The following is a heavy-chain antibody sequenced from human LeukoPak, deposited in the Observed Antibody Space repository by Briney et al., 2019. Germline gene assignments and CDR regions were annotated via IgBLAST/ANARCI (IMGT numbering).Heavy chain of an antibody. J-gene: IGHJ4*02. CDR2: IHSGGTT. Sequence: PSETLSLTCTVPGGSMSEYYWNWIRQPAGKGLEWIGRIHSGGTTNYNPSLKSRLTMSVDTSKSQFSLNLTSVSAACAAVYYCARDSGMERFGVVLDSWGQGTLVTVSS. CDR3: ARDSGMERFGVVLDS. D-gene: IGHD3-10*01. CDR1: GGSMSEYY. V-gene: IGHV4-4*07.